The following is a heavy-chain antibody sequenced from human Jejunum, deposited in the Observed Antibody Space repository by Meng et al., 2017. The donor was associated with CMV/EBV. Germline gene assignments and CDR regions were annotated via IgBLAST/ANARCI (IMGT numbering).Heavy chain of an antibody. CDR1: GFTFSEYY. V-gene: IGHV3-11*01. CDR3: ARNWGPIDY. Sequence: SGIASGFTFSEYYMSWIRQAPGKGLEWVSYISSHGSSIYYAESVKGRFTVSRDNAKNSVYLQMNSLRAEDAAVYYCARNWGPIDYWGQGTLVTVSS. D-gene: IGHD7-27*01. J-gene: IGHJ4*02. CDR2: ISSHGSSI.